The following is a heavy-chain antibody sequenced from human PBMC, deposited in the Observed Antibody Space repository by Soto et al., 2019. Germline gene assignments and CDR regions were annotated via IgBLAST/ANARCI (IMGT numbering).Heavy chain of an antibody. CDR1: GGTFSSYA. D-gene: IGHD6-19*01. CDR2: IIPIFGTA. CDR3: ASMRYSSGWYDY. Sequence: GASVKVSCKASGGTFSSYAISWVRQAPGQGLEWMGGIIPIFGTANYAQKFQGRVTITADKSTSTAYMELSSLRSEDTAVYYCASMRYSSGWYDYWGQGTLVTVSS. V-gene: IGHV1-69*06. J-gene: IGHJ4*02.